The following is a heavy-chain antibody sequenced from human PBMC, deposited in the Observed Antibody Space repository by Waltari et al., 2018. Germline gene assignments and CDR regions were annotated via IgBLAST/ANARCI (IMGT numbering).Heavy chain of an antibody. CDR3: ARRSGSYLDH. Sequence: EAQLVESGGGLIQPGGSLRISCAASGLIVTSYAMPWVRQAPGKGLELVSVIYSSGDAYYTDSVMGRFTISRDISRNVLYLQMNSLRVEDTAMYFCARRSGSYLDHWGQGTLVTVSS. CDR1: GLIVTSYA. CDR2: IYSSGDA. J-gene: IGHJ4*02. V-gene: IGHV3-53*01. D-gene: IGHD1-26*01.